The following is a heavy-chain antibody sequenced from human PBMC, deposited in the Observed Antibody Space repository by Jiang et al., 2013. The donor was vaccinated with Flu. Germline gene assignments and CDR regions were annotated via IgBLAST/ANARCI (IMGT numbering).Heavy chain of an antibody. J-gene: IGHJ4*01. CDR1: GFSLSTSAVG. CDR3: VHIINVVVTPGYFAF. CDR2: IYWDDAK. V-gene: IGHV2-5*02. Sequence: KPTQTLTLTCTFSGFSLSTSAVGVGWIRQPPGKALEWLALIYWDDAKVYSPSLETRLSLTKDTSKNQVVLKMTNVDPVDTATYYCVHIINVVVTPGYFAFWGQEPWSPSPQ. D-gene: IGHD2-21*02.